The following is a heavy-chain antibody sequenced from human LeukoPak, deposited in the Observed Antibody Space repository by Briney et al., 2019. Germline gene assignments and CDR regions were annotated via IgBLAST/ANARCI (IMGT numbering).Heavy chain of an antibody. CDR3: ARLVIAAAGPNFDY. CDR2: IIPIFATA. V-gene: IGHV1-69*06. D-gene: IGHD6-13*01. Sequence: ASVKVSCKASGGTFSTYALSWVRQAPGQGLEWMAGIIPIFATANYAQKFQGRVTITADKSTSTAYMELSSLRSDDTAVYYCARLVIAAAGPNFDYWGQGTLVTVSS. J-gene: IGHJ4*02. CDR1: GGTFSTYA.